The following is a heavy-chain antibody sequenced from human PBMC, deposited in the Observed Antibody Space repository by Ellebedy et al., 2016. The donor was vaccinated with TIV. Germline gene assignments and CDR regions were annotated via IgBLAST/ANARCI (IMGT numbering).Heavy chain of an antibody. CDR3: ARDLGRAGTGKGYYYGMDA. V-gene: IGHV1-69*13. CDR1: GGSFPNFA. Sequence: AASVKVSCKASGGSFPNFAFSWVRQAPGQGLEWMGGIIPIFGTANYAQRFLGRVTFTADESTSTAYMELSSLRSEETAVYYCARDLGRAGTGKGYYYGMDAWGQGTTVTASS. D-gene: IGHD2-8*02. J-gene: IGHJ6*02. CDR2: IIPIFGTA.